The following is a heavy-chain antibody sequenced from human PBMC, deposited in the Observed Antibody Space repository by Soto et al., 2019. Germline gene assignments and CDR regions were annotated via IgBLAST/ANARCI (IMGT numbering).Heavy chain of an antibody. D-gene: IGHD3-22*01. Sequence: EVQLLQSGGGLAQPGGSLTLSCAASGFSFSDYSMNWVRRAPGKGLEWVSAFSAGGDYRHYADSVKGRFTISIDNSKHLLFLQMNSLRAEDTARYYCAREARYDRGVYHYEGIDYWGQGTLVTVSS. CDR2: FSAGGDYR. CDR3: AREARYDRGVYHYEGIDY. V-gene: IGHV3-23*01. J-gene: IGHJ4*02. CDR1: GFSFSDYS.